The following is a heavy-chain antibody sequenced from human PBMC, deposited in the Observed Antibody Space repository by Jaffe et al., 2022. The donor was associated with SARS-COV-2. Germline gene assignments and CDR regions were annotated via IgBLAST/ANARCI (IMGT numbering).Heavy chain of an antibody. CDR1: GFTFSDSS. J-gene: IGHJ4*02. CDR2: ITGGSTII. D-gene: IGHD3-22*01. CDR3: AASVHYGTSGLLTGGY. V-gene: IGHV3-48*01. Sequence: EVQLVESGGGLVQPGGSLRLSCAASGFTFSDSSMNWVRQAPGKGLEWVSYITGGSTIIYYADSVKGRFTISRDNAKNSLYLQMNSLRVEDTAVYFCAASVHYGTSGLLTGGYWGQGTLVTVSS.